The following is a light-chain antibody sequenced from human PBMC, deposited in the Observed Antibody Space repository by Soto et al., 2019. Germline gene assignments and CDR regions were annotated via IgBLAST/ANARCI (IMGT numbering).Light chain of an antibody. CDR3: QQYAYSPRT. J-gene: IGKJ1*01. Sequence: EIVMTQSPATLSVSPGESATLSCRASHSVDSNLAWYQQKPGQAPRLLIFGASTRATGIPDRFSGSGSGTDFTLSISRLEPEDFAVYYCQQYAYSPRTFGQGTKVDIK. CDR2: GAS. CDR1: HSVDSN. V-gene: IGKV3D-15*01.